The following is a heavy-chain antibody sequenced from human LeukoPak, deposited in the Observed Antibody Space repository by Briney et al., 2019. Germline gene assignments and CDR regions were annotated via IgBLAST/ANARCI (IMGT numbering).Heavy chain of an antibody. CDR1: GLTFINYE. CDR2: ISSSGRSI. D-gene: IGHD3-10*01. CDR3: ARDLSPVVRASPMGY. J-gene: IGHJ4*02. Sequence: GGSLRLSCAVSGLTFINYEMNWVRQTPGKRLEWVAQISSSGRSISYADSVKGRFTVSRDNANSTLYLQMSSLRVDDTAVYYCARDLSPVVRASPMGYWGQGTLVSVSS. V-gene: IGHV3-48*03.